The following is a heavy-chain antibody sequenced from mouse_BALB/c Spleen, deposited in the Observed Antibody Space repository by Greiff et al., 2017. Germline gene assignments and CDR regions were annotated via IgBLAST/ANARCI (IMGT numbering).Heavy chain of an antibody. CDR2: IDPANGNT. CDR3: ASGDGYYPYAMDY. Sequence: VQLKESGAELVKPGASVKLSCTASGFNIKDTYMHWVKQRPEQGLEWIGRIDPANGNTKYDPKFQGKATITADTSSNTAYLQLSSLTSEDTAVYYCASGDGYYPYAMDYWGQGTSVTVSS. CDR1: GFNIKDTY. V-gene: IGHV14-3*02. D-gene: IGHD2-3*01. J-gene: IGHJ4*01.